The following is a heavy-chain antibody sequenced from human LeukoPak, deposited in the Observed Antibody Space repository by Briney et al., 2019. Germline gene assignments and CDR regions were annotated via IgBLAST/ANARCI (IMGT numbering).Heavy chain of an antibody. V-gene: IGHV3-48*03. CDR3: ARDQDSSGYYYGGAFDI. CDR1: GFTFSSYE. Sequence: PGGSLRLSCAASGFTFSSYEMNWVRQAPGKGLEWVSYISSSGSTIYYADSVKGRFTISRDNAKNSLYLQMNSLRAEDTAVYYCARDQDSSGYYYGGAFDIWGQGTMVTVSS. D-gene: IGHD3-22*01. CDR2: ISSSGSTI. J-gene: IGHJ3*02.